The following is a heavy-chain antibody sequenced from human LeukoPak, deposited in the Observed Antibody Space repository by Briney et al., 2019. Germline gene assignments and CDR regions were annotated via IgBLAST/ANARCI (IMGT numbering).Heavy chain of an antibody. CDR3: ARGVRRYSSGWYPGRYYFDY. CDR1: GGSFSGYY. Sequence: SETLSLTCAVYGGSFSGYYWSWIRQPPGKGLEWIGEINHSGSTNYNPSLKSRVTISVDTSKNQFSLKLSSVTAADTAVYYCARGVRRYSSGWYPGRYYFDYWGQGTLVTVPS. CDR2: INHSGST. J-gene: IGHJ4*02. D-gene: IGHD6-19*01. V-gene: IGHV4-34*01.